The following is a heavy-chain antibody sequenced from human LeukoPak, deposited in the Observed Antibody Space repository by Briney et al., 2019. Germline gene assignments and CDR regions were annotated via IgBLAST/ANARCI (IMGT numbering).Heavy chain of an antibody. CDR1: GHTLKHYG. D-gene: IGHD4-17*01. Sequence: ASVKVSCRASGHTLKHYGVAWVQQAPGQGLAGMGWNSAYNGDTKYARGLQGRVSMTTDTTTSTAYIELRSLRLDDTAVYYCARVTTVTRSRWSWGPKKIGQEVNWFDPWGQGTLVIVSS. J-gene: IGHJ5*02. CDR3: ARVTTVTRSRWSWGPKKIGQEVNWFDP. V-gene: IGHV1-18*01. CDR2: NSAYNGDT.